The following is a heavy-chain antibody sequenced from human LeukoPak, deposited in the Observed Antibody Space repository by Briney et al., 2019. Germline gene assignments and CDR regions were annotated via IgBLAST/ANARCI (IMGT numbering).Heavy chain of an antibody. CDR1: GFTVSSNY. J-gene: IGHJ3*02. D-gene: IGHD2-2*01. V-gene: IGHV3-53*01. CDR3: ARDPFGCSSTSCYDAFGI. Sequence: GGSLRLSCAASGFTVSSNYMSWVRQAPGKGLEWVSVIYSGGSTYYADSMKGRFTISRDNSKNTLYLQMNSLRAEDTAVYYCARDPFGCSSTSCYDAFGIWGQGTMVTVSS. CDR2: IYSGGST.